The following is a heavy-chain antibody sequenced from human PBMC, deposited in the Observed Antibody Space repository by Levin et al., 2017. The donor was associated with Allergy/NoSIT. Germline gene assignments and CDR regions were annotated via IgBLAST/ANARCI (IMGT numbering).Heavy chain of an antibody. D-gene: IGHD4-17*01. CDR2: INSAEST. Sequence: GGSLRLSCAASGFTVSSNYINWVRQAPGKGLEWVSVINSAESTYYADSVKGRFSISRDNSKNTVYLQMNSLRAEDTAIYYCAGTNTVTAEDFWGQGTLVTVSS. CDR1: GFTVSSNY. J-gene: IGHJ4*02. CDR3: AGTNTVTAEDF. V-gene: IGHV3-53*01.